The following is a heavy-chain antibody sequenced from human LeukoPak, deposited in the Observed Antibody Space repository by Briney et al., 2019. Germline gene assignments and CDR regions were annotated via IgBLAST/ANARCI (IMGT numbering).Heavy chain of an antibody. CDR3: ASSPDSSSWYYFDY. D-gene: IGHD6-13*01. Sequence: ASVKVSCKASGYTFTSYDINWVRQATGQGLEWMGWMNPNSGNTGYAQKFQGRVTMTRNTSISTAYMELSSLRSGDTAVYYCASSPDSSSWYYFDYWGQGTLVTVSS. CDR1: GYTFTSYD. V-gene: IGHV1-8*01. CDR2: MNPNSGNT. J-gene: IGHJ4*02.